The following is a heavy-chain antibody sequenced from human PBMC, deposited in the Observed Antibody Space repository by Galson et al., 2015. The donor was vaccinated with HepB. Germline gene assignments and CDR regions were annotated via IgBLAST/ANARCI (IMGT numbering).Heavy chain of an antibody. CDR1: GFTVSSNY. J-gene: IGHJ4*02. D-gene: IGHD6-19*01. CDR2: IYSGGST. CDR3: ARLAVAGTWSY. Sequence: SLRLSCAASGFTVSSNYMSWVRQAPGKGLEWVSVIYSGGSTYYADSVEGRFTISRDNAKNTLYLQMNSLRAEDTAVYYCARLAVAGTWSYWGQGTLVTVSS. V-gene: IGHV3-66*01.